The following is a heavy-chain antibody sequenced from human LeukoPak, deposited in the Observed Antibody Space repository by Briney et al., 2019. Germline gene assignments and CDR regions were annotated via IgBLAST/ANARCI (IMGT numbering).Heavy chain of an antibody. CDR3: ARGLYKNGWYYFDY. CDR1: GFTFRSYG. D-gene: IGHD6-19*01. Sequence: GGSLRLSCAASGFTFRSYGMHWVRQAPGRGLEWVAVIWYDGSNKYYADSVKGRFTISRDNSNNALYLQMNSLRAEDTAVYYCARGLYKNGWYYFDYWGQGTLVTVSS. CDR2: IWYDGSNK. V-gene: IGHV3-33*01. J-gene: IGHJ4*02.